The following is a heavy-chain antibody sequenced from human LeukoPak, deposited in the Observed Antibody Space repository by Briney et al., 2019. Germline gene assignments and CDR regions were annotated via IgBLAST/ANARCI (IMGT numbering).Heavy chain of an antibody. V-gene: IGHV4-34*01. CDR3: ARQFYTAIVLFWFDP. J-gene: IGHJ5*02. Sequence: KPSETLSLTCAVYGGSFSGYYWSWIRQPPGKGLEWIGEINHSGSTNYNPSLKSRVTISVDTSKNQFSLKLSSVTAADTAVYYCARQFYTAIVLFWFDPWGLGTLVTVSS. D-gene: IGHD5-18*01. CDR1: GGSFSGYY. CDR2: INHSGST.